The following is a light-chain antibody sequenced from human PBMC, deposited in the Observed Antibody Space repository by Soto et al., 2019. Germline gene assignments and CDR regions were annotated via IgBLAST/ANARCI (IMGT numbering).Light chain of an antibody. CDR1: ISGIGGYSY. CDR3: SSFTISSTLYV. Sequence: QSVLTQTASVSGSPGQSITITCPGTISGIGGYSYVSWYQQHTCTAATVINYEVSNRTSGVSNRFSGSKSGNTASLTISGLQAEDEADYYCSSFTISSTLYVFGSGTKV. V-gene: IGLV2-14*01. CDR2: EVS. J-gene: IGLJ1*01.